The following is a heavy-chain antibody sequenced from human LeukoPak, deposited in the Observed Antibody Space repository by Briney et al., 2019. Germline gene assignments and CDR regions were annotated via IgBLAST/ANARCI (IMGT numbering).Heavy chain of an antibody. CDR1: GGSVSSGSYY. CDR2: IYYSGST. D-gene: IGHD3-9*01. CDR3: ASRYFDWLSGDAEYFQH. V-gene: IGHV4-61*01. J-gene: IGHJ1*01. Sequence: SETPSLTCTVSGGSVSSGSYYWSWIRQPPGTGLEWIGYIYYSGSTNYNPSLKSRVTISVDTSKNQFSLKLSSVTAADTAVYYCASRYFDWLSGDAEYFQHWGQGTLVTVSS.